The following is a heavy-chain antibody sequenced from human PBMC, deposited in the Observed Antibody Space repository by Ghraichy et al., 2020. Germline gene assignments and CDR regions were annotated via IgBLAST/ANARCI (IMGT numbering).Heavy chain of an antibody. Sequence: SCAASGFSFSGSAIHWVRQVSGKGLEWIGRIRSKGNNYATAYAASVKGRFTVSRDDSKKTAWLQMNSLKTEDTAVYYCTRIDEGGFDYWGQGTLVTVSS. CDR3: TRIDEGGFDY. J-gene: IGHJ4*02. V-gene: IGHV3-73*01. D-gene: IGHD3-16*01. CDR1: GFSFSGSA. CDR2: IRSKGNNYAT.